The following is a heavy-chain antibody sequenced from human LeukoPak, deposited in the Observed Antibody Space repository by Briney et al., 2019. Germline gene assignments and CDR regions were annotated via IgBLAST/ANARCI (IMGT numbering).Heavy chain of an antibody. V-gene: IGHV3-48*01. Sequence: GGSLRLSCAASGFTFSSYSMNWVRQAPGKGLEWVSYISSSSSTIYYADSVKGRFTISRDNAKNSLYLQMNSLRAEDTAVYYCARGPLRFLEWLELDFDYWGQGTLVTVSS. CDR2: ISSSSSTI. CDR1: GFTFSSYS. D-gene: IGHD3-3*01. CDR3: ARGPLRFLEWLELDFDY. J-gene: IGHJ4*02.